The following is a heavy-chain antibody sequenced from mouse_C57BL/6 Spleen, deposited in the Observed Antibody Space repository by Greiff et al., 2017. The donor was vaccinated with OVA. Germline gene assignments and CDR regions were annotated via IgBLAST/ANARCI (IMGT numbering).Heavy chain of an antibody. CDR1: GYTFTEYT. J-gene: IGHJ1*03. CDR2: FYPGSGSI. D-gene: IGHD1-1*01. Sequence: QVQLKQSGAELVKPGASVKLSCKASGYTFTEYTIHWVKQRSGQGLEWIGWFYPGSGSIKYNEKFKDKATLTADKSSSTVYMELSRLTSEDSAVYFCARHEGPYYGSSYEGYFDVWGTGTTVTVSS. V-gene: IGHV1-62-2*01. CDR3: ARHEGPYYGSSYEGYFDV.